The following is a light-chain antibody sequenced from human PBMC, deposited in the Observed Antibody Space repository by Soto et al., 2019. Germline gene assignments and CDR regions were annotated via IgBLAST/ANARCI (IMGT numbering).Light chain of an antibody. CDR3: SSYTGSNTLV. CDR1: SSDVGAYNY. Sequence: QSALTQPASVSGSPGQSITISCTGTSSDVGAYNYVSWYQQYPGKAPKLMIYEVNNRPSGESNRFSGSKSGNTASLTISGLQAEDEADYYCSSYTGSNTLVFGTGTKLTVL. CDR2: EVN. J-gene: IGLJ1*01. V-gene: IGLV2-14*01.